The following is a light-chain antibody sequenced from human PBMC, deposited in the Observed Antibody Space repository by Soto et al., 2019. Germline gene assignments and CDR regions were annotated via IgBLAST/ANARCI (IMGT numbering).Light chain of an antibody. V-gene: IGKV3-20*01. Sequence: EIVLTQSPGTLSLSPGERATLSYRASQSVSSSYLAWYQPKPGQAPRLLIYGASSRATGIPDRFSGSGSGTDFTLTISRLEPEDCAVYYCQQYGTSPLTFGGGTKVEIK. J-gene: IGKJ4*01. CDR3: QQYGTSPLT. CDR2: GAS. CDR1: QSVSSSY.